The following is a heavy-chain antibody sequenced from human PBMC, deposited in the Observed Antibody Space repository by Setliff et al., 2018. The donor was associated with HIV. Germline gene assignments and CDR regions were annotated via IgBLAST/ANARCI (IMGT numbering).Heavy chain of an antibody. D-gene: IGHD5-18*01. Sequence: GSLRLSCAASGFTFSSYSMNWVRQAPGKGLEWVSSISSSSSYIYYADSVKGRFTISRDNAKNSLYLQMNSLRAEDTAVYYCARSAAMALYYFDYWGQGTLVTVSS. CDR3: ARSAAMALYYFDY. CDR1: GFTFSSYS. J-gene: IGHJ4*02. V-gene: IGHV3-21*01. CDR2: ISSSSSYI.